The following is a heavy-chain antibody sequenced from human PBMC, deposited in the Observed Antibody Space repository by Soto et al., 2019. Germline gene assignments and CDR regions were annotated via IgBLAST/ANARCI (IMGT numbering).Heavy chain of an antibody. J-gene: IGHJ6*02. CDR2: MSEDGSIE. V-gene: IGHV3-30*04. Sequence: QVQLVESGGGVVQPGRSLRLSCAASGFTFSDYAMHWVRQAPGKGLEWVAVMSEDGSIEFTGDSVKGRFTISRDNSKKMLYLEMNSLRPEDTAVYYCATCSAGRCYGALGGTLDYYGMHVWGQGTTVTVSS. D-gene: IGHD2-15*01. CDR3: ATCSAGRCYGALGGTLDYYGMHV. CDR1: GFTFSDYA.